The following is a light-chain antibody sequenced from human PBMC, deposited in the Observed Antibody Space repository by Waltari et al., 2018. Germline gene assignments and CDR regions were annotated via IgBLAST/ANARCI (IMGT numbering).Light chain of an antibody. CDR3: CSFAGNYTLL. CDR1: ITDAGGYDH. CDR2: DVD. Sequence: QSALTPPRPVSGSPGQSVTLSCTGTITDAGGYDHLSWYQQHPGKAPKLIISDVDKRPSGVSDRFSGSKSGNTASLTISGLQIDDEATYYCCSFAGNYTLLFGGGTNLTVL. J-gene: IGLJ2*01. V-gene: IGLV2-11*01.